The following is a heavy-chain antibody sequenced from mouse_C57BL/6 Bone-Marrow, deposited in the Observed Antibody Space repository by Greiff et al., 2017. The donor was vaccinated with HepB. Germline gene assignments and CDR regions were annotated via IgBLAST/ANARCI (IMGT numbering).Heavy chain of an antibody. J-gene: IGHJ2*01. CDR3: TQFITTVVATDY. CDR2: IYPGNSDT. CDR1: GYTFTSYW. Sequence: EVQLQESGTVLARPGASVKMSCKTSGYTFTSYWMHWVKQRPGQGLEWIGAIYPGNSDTSYNQKFKGKAKLTAVTSASTAYMELSSLTNEDSAVYYCTQFITTVVATDYWGQGTTLTVSS. V-gene: IGHV1-5*01. D-gene: IGHD1-1*01.